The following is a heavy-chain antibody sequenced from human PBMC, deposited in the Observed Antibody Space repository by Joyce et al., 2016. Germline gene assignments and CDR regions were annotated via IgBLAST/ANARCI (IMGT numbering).Heavy chain of an antibody. J-gene: IGHJ4*02. V-gene: IGHV3-30*18. CDR3: AKILTAGYSSGWFLDY. CDR2: ISYDGVYK. D-gene: IGHD6-25*01. CDR1: GITVSNYG. Sequence: QVQLVESGGGVVQPGRSLRLSCTDSGITVSNYGVHWGRQAPGKGLEWVAVISYDGVYKYYSDSWKGRFTISRDNSRDTLFLEMNSLRAEDTAVYYCAKILTAGYSSGWFLDYWGQGTLVTVSS.